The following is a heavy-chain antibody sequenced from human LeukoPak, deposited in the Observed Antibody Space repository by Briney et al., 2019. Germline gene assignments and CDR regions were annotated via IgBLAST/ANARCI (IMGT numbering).Heavy chain of an antibody. CDR1: GYTLTELS. CDR2: FDPEDGET. D-gene: IGHD6-19*01. CDR3: ATLTPFRSGWGYFDY. Sequence: ASVKVPRKVSGYTLTELSMHWVRQAPGKGLEWMGGFDPEDGETIYAQKFQGRVTMTEDTSTDTAYMELSSLRSEDTAVYYCATLTPFRSGWGYFDYWGQGTLVTVSS. J-gene: IGHJ4*02. V-gene: IGHV1-24*01.